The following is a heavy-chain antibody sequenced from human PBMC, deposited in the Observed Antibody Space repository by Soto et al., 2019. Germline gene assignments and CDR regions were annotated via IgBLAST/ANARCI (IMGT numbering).Heavy chain of an antibody. CDR1: GGPFIGHY. D-gene: IGHD4-17*01. J-gene: IGHJ6*02. CDR3: ARGRVRVTTPQRYGMDV. V-gene: IGHV4-34*01. CDR2: INHSGST. Sequence: SETLSLTYGVDGGPFIGHYWSWIRPTPGKGLEWIGEINHSGSTTDNPSLRSRVTISVDTSKNQFSLKLSSVTAADTAVYYCARGRVRVTTPQRYGMDVWGQGTTVTVSS.